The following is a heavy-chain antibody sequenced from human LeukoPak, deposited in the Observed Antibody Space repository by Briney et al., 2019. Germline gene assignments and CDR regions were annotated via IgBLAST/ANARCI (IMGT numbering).Heavy chain of an antibody. D-gene: IGHD6-19*01. CDR1: GFTFSSYW. J-gene: IGHJ5*02. Sequence: PGGSLRLSCAASGFTFSSYWMSWVRQAPGKGLEWVANIKQDGSEKYYVDSVKGRFTISRVNAKNSLYLQMNSLRAEDTAVYYCARDSSGWYNWFDPWGQGTLVTVSS. CDR2: IKQDGSEK. CDR3: ARDSSGWYNWFDP. V-gene: IGHV3-7*01.